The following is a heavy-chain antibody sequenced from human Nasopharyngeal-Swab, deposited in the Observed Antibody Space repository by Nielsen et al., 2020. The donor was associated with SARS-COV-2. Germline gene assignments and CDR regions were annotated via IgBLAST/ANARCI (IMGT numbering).Heavy chain of an antibody. CDR3: AKDGGIAVAGWFDP. CDR1: GFTFSSYA. V-gene: IGHV3-23*01. CDR2: ISGSGGST. J-gene: IGHJ5*02. Sequence: GGSLRLSCAAPGFTFSSYAMSWVRQAPGRGLEWVSAISGSGGSTYYADSVKGRFTISRDNSKNTLDLQMNSLRAEDTAVYYCAKDGGIAVAGWFDPWGQGTLVTVSS. D-gene: IGHD6-19*01.